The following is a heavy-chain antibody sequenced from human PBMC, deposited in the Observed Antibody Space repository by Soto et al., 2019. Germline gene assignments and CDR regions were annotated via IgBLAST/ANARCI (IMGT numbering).Heavy chain of an antibody. CDR2: IKHDGSVQ. CDR3: ARAPYSNGWYRFDL. CDR1: GFTFSGYW. V-gene: IGHV3-7*03. D-gene: IGHD6-19*01. J-gene: IGHJ4*02. Sequence: QLVESGGGLVQPGGSLRLSCEASGFTFSGYWMSWVRQAPGKGLEWVADIKHDGSVQYYVDSVKGRFTISRDNAKKLLYLQMNGRRAEDTALYYCARAPYSNGWYRFDLWGQGTLVTVSS.